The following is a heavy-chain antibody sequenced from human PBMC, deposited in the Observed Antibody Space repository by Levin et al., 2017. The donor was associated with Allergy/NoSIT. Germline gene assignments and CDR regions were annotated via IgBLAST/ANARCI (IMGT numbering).Heavy chain of an antibody. CDR1: GGSFSGYY. CDR3: ARGVSPRGLIAAAADYYYYGMDV. V-gene: IGHV4-34*01. Sequence: SETLSLTCAVYGGSFSGYYWSWIRQPPGKGLEWIGEINHSGSTNYNPSLKSRVTISVDTSKNQFSLKLSSVTAADTAVYYCARGVSPRGLIAAAADYYYYGMDVWGQGTTVTVSS. J-gene: IGHJ6*02. D-gene: IGHD6-13*01. CDR2: INHSGST.